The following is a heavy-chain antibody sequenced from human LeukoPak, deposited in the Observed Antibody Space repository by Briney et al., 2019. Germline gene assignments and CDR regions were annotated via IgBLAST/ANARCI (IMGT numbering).Heavy chain of an antibody. D-gene: IGHD6-6*01. CDR3: ARHPYSSSWDFDY. CDR2: ICYGVTT. J-gene: IGHJ4*02. V-gene: IGHV4-39*01. CDR1: GGSISSSSYC. Sequence: PSETLSLTCTVSGGSISSSSYCWGWIRQPPGKGLEWIGTICYGVTTYYNPSLKSRGTISVDTSKNQFSLNLSSVTAADTAVCYCARHPYSSSWDFDYWGQGTLVTVSS.